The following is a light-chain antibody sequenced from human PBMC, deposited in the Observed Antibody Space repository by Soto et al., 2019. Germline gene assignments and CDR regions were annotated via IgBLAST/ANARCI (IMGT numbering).Light chain of an antibody. J-gene: IGKJ1*01. CDR3: QQYYSSPRT. CDR2: WAS. Sequence: DIVMTQSPDSLAVSLGARATINCKASQSVLHSSNNRNYLTWYQKKPGQPPKLLIYWASTRESGVPERFSGSGSGTDFTLTISSLQAEDVAVYYCQQYYSSPRTFGQGTKVEIK. CDR1: QSVLHSSNNRNY. V-gene: IGKV4-1*01.